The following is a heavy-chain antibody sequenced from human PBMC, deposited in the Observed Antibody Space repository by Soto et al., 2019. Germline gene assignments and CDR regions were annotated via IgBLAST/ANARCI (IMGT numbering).Heavy chain of an antibody. V-gene: IGHV1-8*01. Sequence: QVQLVQSGAEVKKPGASVKVSCKASGYTFTSYDINWVRQATGQGLEWMGWMNPNSGNTGYAQKFPVRLTLTRNTSISTAYVELSSLRSGDTSVYYGARGLGGYDYIWCSETNWCQGTLVTVCS. CDR2: MNPNSGNT. J-gene: IGHJ1*01. D-gene: IGHD3-16*01. CDR3: ARGLGGYDYIWCSETN. CDR1: GYTFTSYD.